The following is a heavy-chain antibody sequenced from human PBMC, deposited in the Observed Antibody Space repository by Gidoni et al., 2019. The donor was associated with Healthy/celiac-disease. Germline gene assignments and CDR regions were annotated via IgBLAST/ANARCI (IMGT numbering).Heavy chain of an antibody. J-gene: IGHJ4*02. CDR2: ISYDGSNK. CDR3: AKDHGGSYFDY. CDR1: GFTFSSYG. V-gene: IGHV3-30*18. Sequence: QVQLVESGGGVVQPGRSLRLSCAASGFTFSSYGMHWVRQAPGKGLEWVAVISYDGSNKYYADSVKGRFTISRDNSKNTLYLQMNSLRAEDTAVYYCAKDHGGSYFDYWGQGTLVTFSS. D-gene: IGHD1-26*01.